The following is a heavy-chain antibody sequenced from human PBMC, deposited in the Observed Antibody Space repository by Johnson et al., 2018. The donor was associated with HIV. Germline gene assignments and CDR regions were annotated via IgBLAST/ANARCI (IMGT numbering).Heavy chain of an antibody. J-gene: IGHJ3*02. CDR2: ISGSGGST. V-gene: IGHV3-23*04. CDR3: ARDSTPWGGDHVGYAFDI. CDR1: GFTFGDYY. D-gene: IGHD4-17*01. Sequence: VQLVESGGGLVQPGGSLRLSCAASGFTFGDYYMSWVRQAPGKGLEWVSAISGSGGSTYYAASVKGRFTISRDNSKNTLYLQMNSLRAEDTALYYCARDSTPWGGDHVGYAFDIWGRGTMVTVSS.